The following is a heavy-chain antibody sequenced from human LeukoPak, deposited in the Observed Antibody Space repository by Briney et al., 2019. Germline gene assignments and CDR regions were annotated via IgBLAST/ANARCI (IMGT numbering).Heavy chain of an antibody. Sequence: PGGSLRLSCAASGFNFCGHGMQSGRQAPGKGLEWVTFIRYDGSNHNDADSEKRRFQIYRDNFKKTLYLQMNSLRPGDTALYYCAKDLAWGFDYWGQGTLVTVSS. V-gene: IGHV3-30*02. CDR1: GFNFCGHG. J-gene: IGHJ4*02. CDR2: IRYDGSNH. D-gene: IGHD7-27*01. CDR3: AKDLAWGFDY.